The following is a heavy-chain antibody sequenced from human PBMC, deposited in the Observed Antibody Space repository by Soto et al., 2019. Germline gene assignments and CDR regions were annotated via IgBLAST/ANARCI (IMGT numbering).Heavy chain of an antibody. CDR3: AKQINQRGYTYGTQVDY. J-gene: IGHJ4*02. CDR2: ISGSGAST. D-gene: IGHD5-18*01. Sequence: PGGSLRLSCAASGFTFSTYAMSWVRQAPGKGLQWVSAISGSGASTYYADSVKGRFTISRDNSKNTLYLQMNSLRAEDTAVYYCAKQINQRGYTYGTQVDYWGQGTLVTVSS. CDR1: GFTFSTYA. V-gene: IGHV3-23*01.